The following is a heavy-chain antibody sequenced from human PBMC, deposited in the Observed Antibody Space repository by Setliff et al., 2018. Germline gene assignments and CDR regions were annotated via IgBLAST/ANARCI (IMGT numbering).Heavy chain of an antibody. D-gene: IGHD3-3*01. CDR2: INAGNGNT. J-gene: IGHJ3*02. Sequence: ASVKVSCKASGYTFTSYAMHWVRQAPGQRFEWMGWINAGNGNTKYSQKFQGRVTITRDTSASTAYMELSSLRSEDTAVYYCARDYYDFWSGYLAGDDAFDIWGQGTMVTVSS. CDR3: ARDYYDFWSGYLAGDDAFDI. V-gene: IGHV1-3*01. CDR1: GYTFTSYA.